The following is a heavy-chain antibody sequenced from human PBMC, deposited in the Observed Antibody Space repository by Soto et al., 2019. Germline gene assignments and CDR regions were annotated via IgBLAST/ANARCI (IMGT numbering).Heavy chain of an antibody. CDR3: ARDENDDRYYDLWSGYPHNWFDP. V-gene: IGHV1-18*01. D-gene: IGHD3-3*01. CDR2: ISAYNGNT. J-gene: IGHJ5*02. CDR1: GYTFTSYG. Sequence: QVQLVQSGAEVKKPGASVKVSCKASGYTFTSYGISWVRQAPGQGLEWMGWISAYNGNTNYAQKLQGRVTMTTDTSTSTAYMELRRRRSDDTAVYYCARDENDDRYYDLWSGYPHNWFDPWGQGTLVTVSS.